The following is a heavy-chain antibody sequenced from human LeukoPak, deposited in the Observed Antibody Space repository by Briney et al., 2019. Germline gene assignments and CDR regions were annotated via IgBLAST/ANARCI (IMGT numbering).Heavy chain of an antibody. CDR2: IYYSGST. Sequence: SETLSLTCTVSGGSISSGGYYWSWIRQHPGKGLEWIGYIYYSGSTYYNPSLKSRVTISVDTSKNQFSLKLSSVTAADTAVYYCAKGLPYITMVLVVINPPCEWFDPWGQGTLVTVSS. D-gene: IGHD3-10*01. CDR1: GGSISSGGYY. J-gene: IGHJ5*02. CDR3: AKGLPYITMVLVVINPPCEWFDP. V-gene: IGHV4-31*03.